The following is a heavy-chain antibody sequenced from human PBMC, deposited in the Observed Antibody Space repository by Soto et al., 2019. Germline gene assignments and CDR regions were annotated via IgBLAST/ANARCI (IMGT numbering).Heavy chain of an antibody. CDR2: IYYSGIT. J-gene: IGHJ4*02. Sequence: PSETLSLACSFSVDSIIIVDYYWSWIRQSRGKGLEWIGQIYYSGITHYKASLKSRVTISVDTSKNQFSLNLTSVTAADTALYYCARMELTHGTASVWGQGTQVTVSS. D-gene: IGHD3-10*01. CDR3: ARMELTHGTASV. CDR1: VDSIIIVDYY. V-gene: IGHV4-30-4*01.